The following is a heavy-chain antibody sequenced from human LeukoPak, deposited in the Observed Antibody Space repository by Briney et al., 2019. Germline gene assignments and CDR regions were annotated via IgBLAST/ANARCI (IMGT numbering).Heavy chain of an antibody. CDR3: AADLQAFAFDI. J-gene: IGHJ3*02. CDR1: GVSISSGGYY. D-gene: IGHD3-3*02. V-gene: IGHV4-31*03. CDR2: IYYSGST. Sequence: SETLSLTCTVSGVSISSGGYYWSWIRQHPGKGLEWIGYIYYSGSTFHNPSLKSRVTISVDTSKNQFSLKLNSVTAADTAVYYCAADLQAFAFDIWGQGTMVTVSS.